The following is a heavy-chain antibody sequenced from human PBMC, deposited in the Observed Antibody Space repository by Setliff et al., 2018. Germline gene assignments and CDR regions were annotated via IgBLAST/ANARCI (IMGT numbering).Heavy chain of an antibody. CDR2: INHSGSP. J-gene: IGHJ3*02. D-gene: IGHD6-13*01. CDR1: GGSFSGYY. Sequence: PSETLSLTCAVYGGSFSGYYWSWIRQPPGKGLEWIGEINHSGSPNYHPSLKSRVSTSVDTSQNQISLKLSSVTAADTAVYYCARTMYSSSWYGAFDIWGQGTMVTVSS. V-gene: IGHV4-34*01. CDR3: ARTMYSSSWYGAFDI.